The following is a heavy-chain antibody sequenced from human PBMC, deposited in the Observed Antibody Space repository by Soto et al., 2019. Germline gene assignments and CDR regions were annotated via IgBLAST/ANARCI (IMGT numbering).Heavy chain of an antibody. J-gene: IGHJ4*02. CDR3: ASAAVTGTAGLDF. CDR1: VYTFSGFY. V-gene: IGHV1-2*02. D-gene: IGHD6-19*01. Sequence: GASVKVSCKASVYTFSGFYIHCVRQAPGQGLEWMGWINPNSGGTKSAEKFQGRVTMTRDTSISTAYMELSRLTSDDTAVYYCASAAVTGTAGLDFWGQGTQVTVSS. CDR2: INPNSGGT.